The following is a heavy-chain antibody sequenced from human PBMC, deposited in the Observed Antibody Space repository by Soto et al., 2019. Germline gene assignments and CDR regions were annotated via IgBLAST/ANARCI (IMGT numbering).Heavy chain of an antibody. CDR1: GGSITSNW. J-gene: IGHJ5*02. V-gene: IGHV4-4*02. Sequence: QVQLQESGPGLVNPSGTLSLTCGVSGGSITSNWWSWVRQPPGKGLEWIGAINHSVSFNYNTSLRSGVTISIEKSKSQLALKPTSVTAADTDIHYCVRNDWCRVDPGGRGTLVTVSS. D-gene: IGHD3-9*01. CDR2: INHSVSF. CDR3: VRNDWCRVDP.